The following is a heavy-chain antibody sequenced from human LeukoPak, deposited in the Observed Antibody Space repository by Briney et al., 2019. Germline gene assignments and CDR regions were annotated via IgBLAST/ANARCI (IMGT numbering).Heavy chain of an antibody. CDR3: ARARGVSTGYRPIDY. CDR2: IWYDESNK. Sequence: PGGSLRLSCAASGFTFSTSGMHWVRQAPGKGLEWVAVIWYDESNKHYAESVKGRFSISRDNSKSTLYLQMNSLRAEDTAVYYCARARGVSTGYRPIDYWGQGTLVTVSS. D-gene: IGHD3-22*01. V-gene: IGHV3-33*01. J-gene: IGHJ4*02. CDR1: GFTFSTSG.